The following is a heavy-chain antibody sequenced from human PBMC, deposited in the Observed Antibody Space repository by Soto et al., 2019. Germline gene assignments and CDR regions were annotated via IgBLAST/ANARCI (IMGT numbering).Heavy chain of an antibody. J-gene: IGHJ4*02. D-gene: IGHD3-10*01. V-gene: IGHV3-15*01. CDR1: GFIFSDAW. Sequence: GGSLRLSCAASGFIFSDAWLSWVRQAPGKGLEWVGRIKSNTDGGTTDYAAPVKGRFTISRDDSNNTLYLQMNSLKTEDTAVYYCTTDAYFGWGQGTLVTVS. CDR2: IKSNTDGGTT. CDR3: TTDAYFG.